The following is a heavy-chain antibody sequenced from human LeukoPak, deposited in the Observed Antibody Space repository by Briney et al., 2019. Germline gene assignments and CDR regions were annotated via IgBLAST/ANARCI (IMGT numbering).Heavy chain of an antibody. CDR3: ARGRSRGSSRQPNRYFDL. J-gene: IGHJ2*01. Sequence: SVKVSCKASGYTFTSYGISWVRQAPGQGLEWMGGIIPIFGTANYAQKFQGRVTITADESTSTAYMELSSLRSEDTAVYYCARGRSRGSSRQPNRYFDLWGRGTLVTVSS. V-gene: IGHV1-69*13. CDR1: GYTFTSYG. CDR2: IIPIFGTA. D-gene: IGHD3-22*01.